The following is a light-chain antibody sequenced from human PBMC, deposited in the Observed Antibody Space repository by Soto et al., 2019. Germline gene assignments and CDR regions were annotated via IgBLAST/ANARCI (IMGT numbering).Light chain of an antibody. CDR2: AAS. J-gene: IGKJ1*01. V-gene: IGKV1-39*01. CDR1: QTISSW. Sequence: DIQMTQSPSTLSVSVGDRVTITCRASQTISSWLAWYQQKPGKAPKVLIHAASRVQSGVPSTFSASGSGTDFALTISSLQPEDFATYYCHQTYANPWTFGQGTKVDIK. CDR3: HQTYANPWT.